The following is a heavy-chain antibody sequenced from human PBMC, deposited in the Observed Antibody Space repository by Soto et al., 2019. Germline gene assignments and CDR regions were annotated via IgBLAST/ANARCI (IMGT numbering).Heavy chain of an antibody. D-gene: IGHD3-3*01. Sequence: SETHSLTCTVSGGSSSSYYWSWIRQPPGKGLEWIGYIYYSGSTNYNPSLKSRVTISADTSKNQFSLKLSSVTAADTAVYYCARYGYRGYDFWSGYYHKNWFDPWGQGTLVTVSS. CDR2: IYYSGST. CDR3: ARYGYRGYDFWSGYYHKNWFDP. CDR1: GGSSSSYY. J-gene: IGHJ5*02. V-gene: IGHV4-59*08.